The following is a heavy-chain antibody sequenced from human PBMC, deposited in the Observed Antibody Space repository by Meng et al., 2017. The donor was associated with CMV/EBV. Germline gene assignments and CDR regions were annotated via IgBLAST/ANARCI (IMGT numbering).Heavy chain of an antibody. CDR2: IYPGDSDT. CDR1: GYSFTSYW. CDR3: ARHLSTSNTFDY. J-gene: IGHJ4*02. Sequence: GESLKISCKGSGYSFTSYWIGWVRQTPGKGLEWMGIIYPGDSDTRYSPSFQGQVTIPADKSISTAYLQGSSLKASDTAMYYCARHLSTSNTFDYWGQGTLVTVSS. D-gene: IGHD3-9*01. V-gene: IGHV5-51*01.